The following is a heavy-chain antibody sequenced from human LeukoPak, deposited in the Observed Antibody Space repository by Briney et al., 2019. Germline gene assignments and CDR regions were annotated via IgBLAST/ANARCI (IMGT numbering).Heavy chain of an antibody. V-gene: IGHV1-46*01. D-gene: IGHD3-3*01. CDR2: INPSDGST. Sequence: ASVKVSCKASGYSFTSYYLHWVRQAPGQGPEWMGIINPSDGSTIYAQKFQGRVTMTRDTSTSTVYMDLSSLRSEDTARYYCARDRRSVGHYDVWGQGTLVTVSS. CDR1: GYSFTSYY. J-gene: IGHJ4*02. CDR3: ARDRRSVGHYDV.